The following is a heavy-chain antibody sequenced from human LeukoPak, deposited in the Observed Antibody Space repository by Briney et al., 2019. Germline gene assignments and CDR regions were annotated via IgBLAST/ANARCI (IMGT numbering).Heavy chain of an antibody. J-gene: IGHJ6*02. CDR2: ISYDGSKK. V-gene: IGHV3-30-3*01. CDR1: GFTFSSYA. D-gene: IGHD3-3*01. CDR3: ARGGDFWSGYKTHEYGLDV. Sequence: GGSLRLSCAASGFTFSSYAMHWVRLAPGKGLEWVAVISYDGSKKYHADSVKGRFTISRDNSNKMQYLEMDSLRADDTAVYYCARGGDFWSGYKTHEYGLDVWGQGTTFTVSS.